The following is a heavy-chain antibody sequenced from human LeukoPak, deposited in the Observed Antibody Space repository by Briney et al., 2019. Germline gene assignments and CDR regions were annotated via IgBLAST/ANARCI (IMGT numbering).Heavy chain of an antibody. V-gene: IGHV3-23*01. CDR3: AKKGATTGDFDY. D-gene: IGHD1-26*01. CDR1: GFTFSSYG. Sequence: GGSLRLSCAASGFTFSSYGMHWVRQAPGKGPEWVSAISGSGGDTYYADSVKGRFTISRDNSENTLYLQMNSLRAEDTAVYYCAKKGATTGDFDYWGQGTLVTVSS. J-gene: IGHJ4*02. CDR2: ISGSGGDT.